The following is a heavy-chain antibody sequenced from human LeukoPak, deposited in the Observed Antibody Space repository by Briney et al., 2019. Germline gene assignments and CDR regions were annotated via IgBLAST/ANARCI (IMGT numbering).Heavy chain of an antibody. CDR1: GGSFSGYY. Sequence: SETLSLTCAVYGGSFSGYYWSWIRQPPGKGLEWIGEINHSGSTNYNPSLKSRVTISVDTSKNQFSLKLSSGTAADTAVYYWARVPRVGSSWRKIDYWGQGTLVTVSS. J-gene: IGHJ4*02. CDR3: ARVPRVGSSWRKIDY. V-gene: IGHV4-34*01. D-gene: IGHD6-13*01. CDR2: INHSGST.